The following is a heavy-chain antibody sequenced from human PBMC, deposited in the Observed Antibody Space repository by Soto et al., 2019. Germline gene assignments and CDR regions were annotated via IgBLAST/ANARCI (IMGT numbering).Heavy chain of an antibody. CDR2: IYYSGST. D-gene: IGHD3-3*01. CDR3: ARVPNYTPNHVLRFLEWFM. Sequence: QLQLQESGPGLVKPSETLSLTCTVSGGSISSSSYYWGWIRQPPGKGLEWIGSIYYSGSTYYNPSLKSRVTISVDTSKNQFSLKLSSVTAADTAVYYCARVPNYTPNHVLRFLEWFMWGQGTLVTVSS. J-gene: IGHJ4*02. CDR1: GGSISSSSYY. V-gene: IGHV4-39*01.